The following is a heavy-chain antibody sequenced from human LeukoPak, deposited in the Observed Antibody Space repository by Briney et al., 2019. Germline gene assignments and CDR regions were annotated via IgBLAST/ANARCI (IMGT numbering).Heavy chain of an antibody. CDR2: AYGDGTDK. CDR1: GFTFNTYT. Sequence: GGSLRLSCAASGFTFNTYTMNWVRRAPGKGLEWVAVAYGDGTDKYYADSVKGRFTISKDLSQNRLYMQMNSLRAEDAAMYYCATGGRFYYDLWGQGTLVTVSS. D-gene: IGHD2-15*01. V-gene: IGHV3-33*08. CDR3: ATGGRFYYDL. J-gene: IGHJ4*02.